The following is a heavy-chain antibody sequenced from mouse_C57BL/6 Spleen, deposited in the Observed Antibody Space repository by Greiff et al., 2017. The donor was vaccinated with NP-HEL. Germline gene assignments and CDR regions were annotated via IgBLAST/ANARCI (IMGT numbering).Heavy chain of an antibody. D-gene: IGHD1-1*01. J-gene: IGHJ2*01. Sequence: EVQRVESGGGLVKPGGSLKLSCAASGFTFSSYTMSWVRQTPEKRLEWVATISGGGGNTYYPDSVKGRFTISRDNAKNTLYLQMSSLRSEDTALYYCARLTTVTFDYWGQGTTLTVSS. V-gene: IGHV5-9*01. CDR3: ARLTTVTFDY. CDR1: GFTFSSYT. CDR2: ISGGGGNT.